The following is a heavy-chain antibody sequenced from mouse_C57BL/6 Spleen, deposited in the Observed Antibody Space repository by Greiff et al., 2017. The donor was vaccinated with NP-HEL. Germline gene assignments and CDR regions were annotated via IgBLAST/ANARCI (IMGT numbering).Heavy chain of an antibody. CDR1: GFTFSSYG. CDR3: ARPYSNYGYFDV. Sequence: EVKLMESGGDLVKPGGSLKLSCAASGFTFSSYGMSWVRQTPDKRLEWVATISSGGSYTYYPDSVKGRFTISRDNAKNTLYLQMSSLKSEDTAMYYCARPYSNYGYFDVWGTGTTVTVSS. CDR2: ISSGGSYT. V-gene: IGHV5-6*01. J-gene: IGHJ1*03. D-gene: IGHD2-5*01.